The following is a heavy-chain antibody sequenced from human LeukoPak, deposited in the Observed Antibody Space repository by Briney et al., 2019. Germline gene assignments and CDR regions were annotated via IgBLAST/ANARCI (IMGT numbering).Heavy chain of an antibody. CDR1: GGSISSYY. D-gene: IGHD6-13*01. CDR3: ARSGSSSPDY. J-gene: IGHJ4*02. CDR2: IYYSGST. V-gene: IGHV4-59*01. Sequence: SETLSLTCTVSGGSISSYYWSWIRQPPGKGLEWIWYIYYSGSTNYNPSLKSRVTISVDTSKNQFSLKLSSLTAADTAVYYCARSGSSSPDYWGQGTLVTVSS.